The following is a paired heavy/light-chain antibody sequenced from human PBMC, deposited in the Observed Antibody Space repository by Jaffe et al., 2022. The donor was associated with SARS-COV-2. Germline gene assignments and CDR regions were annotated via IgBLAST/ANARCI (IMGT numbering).Heavy chain of an antibody. Sequence: QVQLQESGPGLVKPSQTLSLTCTVSGGSIAGDSYYWTWIRQPAGIGLEWIGRISASGSTHYNPSLKSRVSISIDTSKNQFSLKVNSVTATDTAMYSCAREVKYPSNWLFDSWGQGTQVTVSS. D-gene: IGHD6-13*01. CDR2: ISASGST. V-gene: IGHV4-61*02. CDR3: AREVKYPSNWLFDS. CDR1: GGSIAGDSYY. J-gene: IGHJ4*02.
Light chain of an antibody. CDR3: MQALQIPKT. V-gene: IGKV2-28*01. Sequence: DIVMTQSPLSLPVTPGEPASISCRSSQSLLNSNGFHYLDWYLQKPGQSPQVLIYLASTRASGVPDRFSGSGSGTDFTLKISRVEAEDVGVYYCMQALQIPKTFGQGTKVEI. CDR2: LAS. CDR1: QSLLNSNGFHY. J-gene: IGKJ1*01.